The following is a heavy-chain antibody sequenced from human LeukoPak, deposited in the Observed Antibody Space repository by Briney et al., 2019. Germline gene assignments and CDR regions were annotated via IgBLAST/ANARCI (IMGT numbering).Heavy chain of an antibody. CDR2: FDPEDGET. Sequence: ASVKVSCKVSGYTLTELSMHWVRQAPGKGLEWMGGFDPEDGETIYAQKFQGRVTMTEDTSTDTAYMELSSLRPEDTAVYYCATRYSSDWYETSWFDPWGQGTLVTVSS. J-gene: IGHJ5*02. CDR1: GYTLTELS. V-gene: IGHV1-24*01. CDR3: ATRYSSDWYETSWFDP. D-gene: IGHD6-19*01.